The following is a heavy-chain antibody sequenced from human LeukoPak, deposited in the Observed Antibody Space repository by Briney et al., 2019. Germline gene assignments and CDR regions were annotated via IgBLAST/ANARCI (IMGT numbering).Heavy chain of an antibody. CDR2: IYYSGST. V-gene: IGHV4-39*01. CDR1: GGSISSSSYY. Sequence: SETLSLTCTVSGGSISSSSYYWGWIRQPPGKGLEWIGSIYYSGSTYYNPSLKSRVTISVDTSKNQFSLKLSSVTAADTAVYYCARGQEWFGELLKGWFDPWGQGTLVTVSS. D-gene: IGHD3-10*01. CDR3: ARGQEWFGELLKGWFDP. J-gene: IGHJ5*02.